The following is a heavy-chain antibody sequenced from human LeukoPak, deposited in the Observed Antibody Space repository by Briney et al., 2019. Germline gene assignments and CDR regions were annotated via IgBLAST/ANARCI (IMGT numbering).Heavy chain of an antibody. D-gene: IGHD6-19*01. CDR2: INPSGGST. CDR1: GYTFTSYY. J-gene: IGHJ3*02. Sequence: GASVKVSCKASGYTFTSYYMHWVRQAPGQGLEWMGIINPSGGSTSYAQKFQGRDTMTRDMSTSTVYMELSSLRSEDTAVYYCARQRLLAVAGSDAFDIWGQGTMITVSS. V-gene: IGHV1-46*01. CDR3: ARQRLLAVAGSDAFDI.